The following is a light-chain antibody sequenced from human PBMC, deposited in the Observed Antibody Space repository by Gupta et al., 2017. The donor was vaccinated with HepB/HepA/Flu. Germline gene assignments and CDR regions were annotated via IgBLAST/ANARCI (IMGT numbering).Light chain of an antibody. V-gene: IGKV1-39*01. J-gene: IGKJ4*01. CDR1: QNIYNF. CDR2: ATS. Sequence: DIQMTQSPSSLSASVGDRVTITRRASQNIYNFLNWYQQRPGEAPRVLIYATSNLQSGVPSRFSGSGSGTGFTLTINSLQPEDFATYYCQQSYTTLLTFGGGTKVEIK. CDR3: QQSYTTLLT.